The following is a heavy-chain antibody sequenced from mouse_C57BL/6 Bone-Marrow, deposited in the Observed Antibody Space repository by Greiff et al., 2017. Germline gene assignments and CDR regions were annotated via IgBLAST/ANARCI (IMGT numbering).Heavy chain of an antibody. V-gene: IGHV1-50*01. CDR3: AREDWDWYFDV. D-gene: IGHD4-1*01. J-gene: IGHJ1*03. CDR2: IDPSDSYT. CDR1: GYTFTSYW. Sequence: QVQLQQPGAELVKPGASVKLSCKASGYTFTSYWMPWVKQRPGQGLEWIGEIDPSDSYTNYNQKFKGKATLTVDTSSSTAYMQLSSLTSEDSAVYYCAREDWDWYFDVWGTGTTVTVSS.